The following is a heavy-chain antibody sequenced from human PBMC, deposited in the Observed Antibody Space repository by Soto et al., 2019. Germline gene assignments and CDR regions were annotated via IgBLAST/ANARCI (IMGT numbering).Heavy chain of an antibody. Sequence: GGSLRLSCAASGFSFSSHGMHWVRQAPGKGLEWLAIISYDGSNEHYADSVKGRFTISRDNSKKTLYLQMDSLTADDTAVYYCAKDLAVLAATHWFDPWGQGTLVTVSS. CDR3: AKDLAVLAATHWFDP. D-gene: IGHD2-15*01. CDR1: GFSFSSHG. V-gene: IGHV3-30*18. CDR2: ISYDGSNE. J-gene: IGHJ5*02.